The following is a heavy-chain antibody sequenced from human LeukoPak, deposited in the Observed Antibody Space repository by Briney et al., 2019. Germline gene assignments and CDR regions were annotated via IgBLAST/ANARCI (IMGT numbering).Heavy chain of an antibody. CDR2: INQDGRGR. D-gene: IGHD6-6*01. CDR1: GFIFSNYW. V-gene: IGHV3-7*01. CDR3: ARIGYSSSSFDY. J-gene: IGHJ4*02. Sequence: GGSLRLSCAASGFIFSNYWMSWGRQAPGKGLEWVANINQDGRGRYYVDSVKGRFTISRDNAKNSVYLQVDSPRTEDTAVYLCARIGYSSSSFDYWGQGTLVTVSS.